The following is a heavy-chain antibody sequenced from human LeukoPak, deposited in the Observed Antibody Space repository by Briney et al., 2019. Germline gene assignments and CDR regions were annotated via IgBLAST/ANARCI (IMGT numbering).Heavy chain of an antibody. CDR2: ISGSGGST. CDR1: GFTFSSYA. CDR3: ARGYYDFWSGDYYFDY. Sequence: GGSLRLSCAASGFTFSSYAMSWVRQAPGKGLEWVSAISGSGGSTYYADSVKGRFAISRDNSKNTLYLQMNSLRAEDTAVYYCARGYYDFWSGDYYFDYWGQGTLVTVSS. D-gene: IGHD3-3*01. V-gene: IGHV3-23*01. J-gene: IGHJ4*02.